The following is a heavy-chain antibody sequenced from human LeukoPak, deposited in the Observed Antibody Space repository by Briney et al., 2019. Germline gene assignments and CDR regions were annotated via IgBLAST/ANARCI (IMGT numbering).Heavy chain of an antibody. Sequence: SETLSLTCTVSGGSISSSSYYWGWIRQPPGKGLEWIVSIYYSGSTYYTPPLNSRVTISVDTSKNQFSLKLSSVTAADTAVYYCARHVYDYVWGSYRSPFDYWGQGTLVTVSS. CDR2: IYYSGST. CDR1: GGSISSSSYY. CDR3: ARHVYDYVWGSYRSPFDY. D-gene: IGHD3-16*02. J-gene: IGHJ4*02. V-gene: IGHV4-39*01.